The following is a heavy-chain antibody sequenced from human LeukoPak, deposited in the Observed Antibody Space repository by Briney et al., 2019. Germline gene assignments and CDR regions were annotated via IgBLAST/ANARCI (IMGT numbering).Heavy chain of an antibody. CDR3: ARVGVGSSHRYFDY. CDR2: INPSGGST. J-gene: IGHJ4*02. Sequence: GASVKVSCKASGYTFTSYDINWVRQATGQGLEWMGIINPSGGSTSYAQKFQGRVTMTRDMSTSTVYMELSSLRSEDTAVYYCARVGVGSSHRYFDYWGQGTLVTVSS. D-gene: IGHD1-26*01. V-gene: IGHV1-46*01. CDR1: GYTFTSYD.